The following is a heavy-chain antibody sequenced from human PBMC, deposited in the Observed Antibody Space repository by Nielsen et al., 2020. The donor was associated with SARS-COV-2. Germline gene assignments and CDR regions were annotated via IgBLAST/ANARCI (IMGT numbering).Heavy chain of an antibody. CDR3: ANFSPTWFDP. CDR2: IKSKTDGGTT. V-gene: IGHV3-15*01. J-gene: IGHJ5*02. Sequence: GGSLRLSCAASGFTFSNAWMSWVRQAPGKGLEWVGRIKSKTDGGTTDYAAPVKGRFTISRDDSKNTLYLQMNSLRAEDTAVYYCANFSPTWFDPWGQGTLVTVSS. CDR1: GFTFSNAW.